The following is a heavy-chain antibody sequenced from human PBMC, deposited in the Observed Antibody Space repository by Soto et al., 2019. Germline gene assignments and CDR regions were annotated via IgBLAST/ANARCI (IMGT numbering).Heavy chain of an antibody. V-gene: IGHV3-21*01. CDR3: ARPWGHYYYYYYMDV. CDR2: ISSSSSYI. Sequence: EVQLVESGGGLVKPGGSLRLSCAASGFTFSSYSMNWVRQAPGKGLEWVSSISSSSSYIYYEDSVKGPFTISRDNAKNSLYLQMNSLRAEDTAVYYCARPWGHYYYYYYMDVWGKGTTVTVSS. J-gene: IGHJ6*03. CDR1: GFTFSSYS. D-gene: IGHD7-27*01.